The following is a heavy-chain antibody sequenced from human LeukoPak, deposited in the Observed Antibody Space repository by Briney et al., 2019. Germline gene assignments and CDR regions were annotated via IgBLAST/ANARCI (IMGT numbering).Heavy chain of an antibody. CDR2: IKPSGGST. J-gene: IGHJ4*02. D-gene: IGHD3-22*01. CDR1: GYTFTSYF. CDR3: ARDRYYDSSGLRGYYFDY. V-gene: IGHV1-46*01. Sequence: ASVKVSCKASGYTFTSYFMHWVRQAPGQGLEWMGIIKPSGGSTTYEQKFQGRVTMTRDTSTSTVYMELSSLRSEDTAVYYCARDRYYDSSGLRGYYFDYWGQGTLVTVSS.